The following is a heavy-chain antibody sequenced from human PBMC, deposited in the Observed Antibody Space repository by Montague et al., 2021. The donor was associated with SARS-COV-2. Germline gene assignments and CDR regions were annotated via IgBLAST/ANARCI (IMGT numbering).Heavy chain of an antibody. Sequence: SETLSLTCTVSGGSISSYYCSWIWLPPGKGLGLIWIIYINGSTSSNSSLTSRVRITVDTSTNQFSLTLSPVTAADTAVSDCARVKRGYYDGLGVSAHFDYWGQGTLVTVSS. CDR1: GGSISSYY. CDR2: IYINGST. J-gene: IGHJ4*02. D-gene: IGHD3-10*01. CDR3: ARVKRGYYDGLGVSAHFDY. V-gene: IGHV4-59*01.